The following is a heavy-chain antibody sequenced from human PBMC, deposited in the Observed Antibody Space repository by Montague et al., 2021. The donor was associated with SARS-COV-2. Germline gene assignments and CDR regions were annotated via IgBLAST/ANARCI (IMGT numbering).Heavy chain of an antibody. CDR2: IYYSGST. CDR3: ARVRRNHDVWGGFYYGFDI. J-gene: IGHJ6*02. CDR1: GGSISSYY. D-gene: IGHD1-14*01. V-gene: IGHV4-59*01. Sequence: SETLSLTCTVSGGSISSYYWSWIRQPPGKGLEWIGYIYYSGSTNYNPSLKSRVTISVDTSKNHFSLKLSSVTAADAAVYYCARVRRNHDVWGGFYYGFDIWGQGTTVTVSS.